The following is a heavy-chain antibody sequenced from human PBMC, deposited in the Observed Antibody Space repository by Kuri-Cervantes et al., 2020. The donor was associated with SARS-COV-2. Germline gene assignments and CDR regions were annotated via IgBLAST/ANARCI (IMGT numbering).Heavy chain of an antibody. J-gene: IGHJ4*02. Sequence: SETLSLTCTVSGGSISSYYWSWIRQHPGKGLEWIGYIYYSGSTNYNPSLKSRVTISVDTSKNQFSLKLSYVTAADTAVYYCARGASIAARYYFDYWGQGTLVTVSS. V-gene: IGHV4-59*12. CDR1: GGSISSYY. CDR3: ARGASIAARYYFDY. D-gene: IGHD6-6*01. CDR2: IYYSGST.